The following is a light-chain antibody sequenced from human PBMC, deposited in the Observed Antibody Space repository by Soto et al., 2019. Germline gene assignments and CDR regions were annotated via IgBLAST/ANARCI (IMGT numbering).Light chain of an antibody. CDR1: QTISVS. V-gene: IGKV1-5*01. Sequence: IQMTQSPSTLSASVGDTVTITCRASQTISVSLAWYQQKPGKAPNLLIYDASTLQGGVPSRFSGSGSGTEFTLTVTSLQPEDFATYFCQQYDKYSTFGHGTKVDIK. CDR2: DAS. CDR3: QQYDKYST. J-gene: IGKJ1*01.